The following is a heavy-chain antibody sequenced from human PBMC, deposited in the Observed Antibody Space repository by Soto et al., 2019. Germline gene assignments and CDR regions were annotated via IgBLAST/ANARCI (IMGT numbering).Heavy chain of an antibody. J-gene: IGHJ6*02. D-gene: IGHD4-4*01. V-gene: IGHV4-4*02. Sequence: PSETLSLTCFVSGDSINNTYWWSWVRQAPEKGLEWIGEIYHTGGRSYMPSLKSRVTISVDTSKNQFSLKLSSVTAADTAVYYCARGGDGYSKLPYYYYGMDVWGQGTTVTVS. CDR2: IYHTGGR. CDR3: ARGGDGYSKLPYYYYGMDV. CDR1: GDSINNTYW.